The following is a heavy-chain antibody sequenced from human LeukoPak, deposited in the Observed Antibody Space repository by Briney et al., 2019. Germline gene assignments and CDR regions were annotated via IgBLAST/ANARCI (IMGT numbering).Heavy chain of an antibody. D-gene: IGHD3-10*01. CDR2: ANSDGSDT. CDR3: ARNFKCYYDWGSRHPIDY. Sequence: GGSLRLSCAASGFTFSNYWMHWVRQAPGKGLVWVSRANSDGSDTTYADSVKGRFTISRDNAKNTVYLQMNSLRADDTAVYYCARNFKCYYDWGSRHPIDYWGQGTLVTVSS. J-gene: IGHJ4*02. V-gene: IGHV3-74*01. CDR1: GFTFSNYW.